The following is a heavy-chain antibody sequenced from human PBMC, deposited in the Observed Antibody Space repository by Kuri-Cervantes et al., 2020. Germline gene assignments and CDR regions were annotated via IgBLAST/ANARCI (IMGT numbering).Heavy chain of an antibody. CDR1: GFTFSSYS. D-gene: IGHD5-24*01. CDR2: ISDSSDNI. V-gene: IGHV3-48*01. J-gene: IGHJ6*03. Sequence: LSLTCAASGFTFSSYSMNWVRQVPGKGLEWLSYISDSSDNIYYAESVKGRFTISRDNAKNSLFLQVNSLRVEDTAVYYCAKGDYYYYYMDVWGKGTTVTVSS. CDR3: AKGDYYYYYMDV.